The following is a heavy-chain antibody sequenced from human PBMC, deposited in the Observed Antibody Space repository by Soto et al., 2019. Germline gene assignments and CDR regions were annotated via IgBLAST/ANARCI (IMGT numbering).Heavy chain of an antibody. V-gene: IGHV4-30-2*01. CDR2: IYHSGST. J-gene: IGHJ6*02. Sequence: QLQLQESGLGLVKPSQTLSLTCAVSGGSINNDTYSWSWIRQPPGKGLEWIGYIYHSGSTYYNPSLKSRVTISVDRSKSQSSLELTSVTAADTAVYYCARDPRILKYGMDVWGQGTTVTVSS. CDR1: GGSINNDTYS. CDR3: ARDPRILKYGMDV.